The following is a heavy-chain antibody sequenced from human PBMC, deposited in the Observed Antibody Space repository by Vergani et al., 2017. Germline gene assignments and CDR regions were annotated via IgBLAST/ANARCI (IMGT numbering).Heavy chain of an antibody. J-gene: IGHJ4*02. V-gene: IGHV4-39*07. CDR2: IYYSGST. Sequence: QLQLQESGPGLVKPSETLSLTCTVSGGSISSSSYYWGWIRQPPGKGLEWIGSIYYSGSTYYNPSLKSRVTISVDTSKNQFSLKLSSVTAADTAVYYCARTYYDFWSGYYGPNYFDYWGQGTLVTVSS. D-gene: IGHD3-3*01. CDR1: GGSISSSSYY. CDR3: ARTYYDFWSGYYGPNYFDY.